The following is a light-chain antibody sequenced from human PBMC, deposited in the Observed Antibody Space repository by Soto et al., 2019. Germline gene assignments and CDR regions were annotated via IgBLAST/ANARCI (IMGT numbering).Light chain of an antibody. CDR2: DAF. CDR1: QSVGSY. CDR3: QQRSSWPLT. J-gene: IGKJ4*01. V-gene: IGKV3-11*01. Sequence: EIVLTQSPATLSLSPGERATLSCRASQSVGSYFAWYQQKPGQAPRLLIYDAFSRATGIPARFSGSGSGTDFTLTIGSLEPEDFAVYFCQQRSSWPLTCGGGTMVEIK.